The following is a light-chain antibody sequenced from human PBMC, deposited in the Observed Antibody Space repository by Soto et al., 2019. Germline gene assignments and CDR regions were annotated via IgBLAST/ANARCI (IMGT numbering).Light chain of an antibody. CDR1: QSISTY. CDR3: QQSYSIPTWT. V-gene: IGKV1-39*01. Sequence: DIPMTQSPSSLSASVGDRVTITCRASQSISTYLNWYQQKPGKAPKLLIYAASSLQSGVPSRFSGSGSGADFTLTISSLQPEDFATYYCQQSYSIPTWTFGQGTKVEIK. J-gene: IGKJ1*01. CDR2: AAS.